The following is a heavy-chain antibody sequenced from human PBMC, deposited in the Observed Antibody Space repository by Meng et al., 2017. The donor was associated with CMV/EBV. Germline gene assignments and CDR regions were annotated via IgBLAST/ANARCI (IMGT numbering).Heavy chain of an antibody. CDR3: ARVGVRLGPFDY. CDR2: INPNSGGT. D-gene: IGHD1-26*01. J-gene: IGHJ4*02. Sequence: QLVRSGAEVKMPGAAVKVSCKASGYTFTGYYMHRVRQAPGQGLEWMGWINPNSGGTNYAQKFQGRVTMTRDTSISTAYMELSRLRSDDTAVYYCARVGVRLGPFDYWGQGTLVTVSS. CDR1: GYTFTGYY. V-gene: IGHV1-2*02.